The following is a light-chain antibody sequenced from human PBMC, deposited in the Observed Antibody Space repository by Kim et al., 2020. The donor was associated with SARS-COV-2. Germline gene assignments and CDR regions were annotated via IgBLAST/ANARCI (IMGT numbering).Light chain of an antibody. CDR2: DVS. Sequence: EIVLTQSPATLSLSPGERASLSCRASQSISRSLAWYQQKPGQAPRLLIYDVSNRATGIPARFSGSWSGTDFTLTISSLEPEDFAVYYCQQRFSWPLTFGGGTKVDIK. J-gene: IGKJ4*01. V-gene: IGKV3-11*01. CDR3: QQRFSWPLT. CDR1: QSISRS.